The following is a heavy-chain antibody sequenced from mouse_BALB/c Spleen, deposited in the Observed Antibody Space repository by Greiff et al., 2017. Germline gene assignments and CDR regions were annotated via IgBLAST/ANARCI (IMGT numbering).Heavy chain of an antibody. CDR3: ARDYDYHYFDY. CDR1: GYAFSSYW. D-gene: IGHD2-4*01. V-gene: IGHV1-80*01. J-gene: IGHJ2*01. CDR2: IYPGDGDT. Sequence: VKLVESGAELVRPGSSVKISCKASGYAFSSYWMNWVKQRPGQGLEWIGQIYPGDGDTNYNGKFKGKATLTADKSSSTAYMQLSSLTSEDSAVYFCARDYDYHYFDYWGQGTTLTVSS.